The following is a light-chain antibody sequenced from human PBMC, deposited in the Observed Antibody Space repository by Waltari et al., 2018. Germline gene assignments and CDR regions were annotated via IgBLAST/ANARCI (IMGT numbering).Light chain of an antibody. V-gene: IGKV3-20*01. CDR2: DAS. CDR3: QKYGTLPAT. J-gene: IGKJ1*01. Sequence: EIVLTQSPGTLSLSPGERAPLSCRASQSVSKYLAWYQQKVGQPPRLLIYDASTRATGIPDRFIGSGFGTYFSLTISRLEPEDFAVYYCQKYGTLPATFGQGTKVEI. CDR1: QSVSKY.